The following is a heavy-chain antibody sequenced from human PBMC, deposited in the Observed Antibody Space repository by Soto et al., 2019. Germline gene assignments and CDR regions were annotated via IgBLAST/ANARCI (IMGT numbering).Heavy chain of an antibody. Sequence: EVQLVESGGGLVQPGGSLRLSCAASGFTFSTYWMHWVRQAPGEGLVWVSRINGDESTTHYADSVEGRFTISRDNAKNTLYLQMSSLRAEDTAVYYCARGVPRVYGMDVWGQGTTVTVSS. D-gene: IGHD6-13*01. CDR1: GFTFSTYW. V-gene: IGHV3-74*01. CDR3: ARGVPRVYGMDV. CDR2: INGDESTT. J-gene: IGHJ6*02.